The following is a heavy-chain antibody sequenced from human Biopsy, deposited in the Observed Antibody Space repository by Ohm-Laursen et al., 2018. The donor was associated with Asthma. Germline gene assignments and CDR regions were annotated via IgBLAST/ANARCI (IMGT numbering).Heavy chain of an antibody. CDR1: GFTFSSYA. CDR2: ISGSGGST. V-gene: IGHV3-23*01. D-gene: IGHD3-3*02. Sequence: LSLTCAASGFTFSSYAMSWVRQAPGKGLEWVSAISGSGGSTYYADSVKGRFTISRDNSKNTLYLQMNSLRAEDTAVYYCARTFHFWSPYHAEHYQLWGQGTLVTVSS. J-gene: IGHJ1*01. CDR3: ARTFHFWSPYHAEHYQL.